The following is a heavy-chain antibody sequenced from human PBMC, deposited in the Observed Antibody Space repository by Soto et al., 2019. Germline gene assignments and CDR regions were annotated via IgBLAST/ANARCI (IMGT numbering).Heavy chain of an antibody. Sequence: QVQVQESSPGLVKPSQTLSLTSSVSGASTVSHYHWTWIRQPPGKGLEWMGYIFNSGTTFYNPSLTSRLSISMDTSGNHFSLELRSVTAADTAVYYCALALGPTTGPDYWGQGTLVTVSS. V-gene: IGHV4-31*02. CDR1: GASTVSHYH. D-gene: IGHD1-26*01. J-gene: IGHJ4*02. CDR3: ALALGPTTGPDY. CDR2: IFNSGTT.